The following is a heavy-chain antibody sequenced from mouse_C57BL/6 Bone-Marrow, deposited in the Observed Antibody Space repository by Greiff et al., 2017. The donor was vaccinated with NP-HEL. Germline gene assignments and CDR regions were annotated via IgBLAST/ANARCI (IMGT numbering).Heavy chain of an antibody. J-gene: IGHJ4*01. D-gene: IGHD2-4*01. CDR3: ARVLYYDYDRAMDY. V-gene: IGHV5-4*03. Sequence: EVKLVESGGGLVKPGGSLKLSCAASGFTFSSYAMSWVRQTPEKRLEWVATIRDGGSYTYYPDNVKGRFTISRDNAKNNLYLQMSHLKSEDTAMYYCARVLYYDYDRAMDYWGQGTSVTVSS. CDR1: GFTFSSYA. CDR2: IRDGGSYT.